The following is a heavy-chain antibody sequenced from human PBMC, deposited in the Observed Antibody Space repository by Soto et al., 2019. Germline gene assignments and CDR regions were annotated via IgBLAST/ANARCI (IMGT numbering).Heavy chain of an antibody. D-gene: IGHD3-22*01. V-gene: IGHV4-34*01. CDR3: ARKRYDSSGYYPTYYYYYGMDV. Sequence: SETLSLTCAVYGGSFSGYYWSWIRQPPGKGLEWIGEINRSGSTNYNPSLKSRVTISVDTSKNQFSLKLSSVTAADTAVYYCARKRYDSSGYYPTYYYYYGMDVWGQGTTVTVSS. J-gene: IGHJ6*02. CDR2: INRSGST. CDR1: GGSFSGYY.